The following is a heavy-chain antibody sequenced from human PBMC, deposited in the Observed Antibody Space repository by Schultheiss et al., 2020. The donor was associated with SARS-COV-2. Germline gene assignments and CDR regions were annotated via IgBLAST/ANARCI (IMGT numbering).Heavy chain of an antibody. CDR3: ARDSTDDYGDPKTYFDY. V-gene: IGHV4-31*03. J-gene: IGHJ4*02. CDR2: IYYSGST. D-gene: IGHD4-17*01. CDR1: GGSISSGGYY. Sequence: SETLSLTCTVSGGSISSGGYYWSWIRQHPGKGLEWIGYIYYSGSTYYNPSLKSRVTISVDTSKNHFSLKLSSVTAADTAVYYCARDSTDDYGDPKTYFDYWGQGTLVTVSS.